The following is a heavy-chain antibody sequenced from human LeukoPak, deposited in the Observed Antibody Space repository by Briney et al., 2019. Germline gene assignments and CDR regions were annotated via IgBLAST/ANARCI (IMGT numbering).Heavy chain of an antibody. J-gene: IGHJ4*02. CDR3: AILAGRSKEFDY. D-gene: IGHD3-10*01. CDR1: GGTFSRHV. Sequence: SVKVSCKASGGTFSRHVITWVRQAPAPALEWMGRIIPILTITNYAQNFQRRVTITADKSTSTAYMEMSSLRSDDTAVYYCAILAGRSKEFDYWGQGTLVTVSS. CDR2: IIPILTIT. V-gene: IGHV1-69*04.